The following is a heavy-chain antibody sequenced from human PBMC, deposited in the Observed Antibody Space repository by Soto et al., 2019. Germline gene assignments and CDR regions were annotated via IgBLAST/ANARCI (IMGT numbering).Heavy chain of an antibody. D-gene: IGHD2-2*01. V-gene: IGHV3-23*01. CDR1: GFTFSNYA. CDR2: ISGGGGT. Sequence: EVQLLESGGGLVQPGGSLRLSCVASGFTFSNYAMSWVRQAPGEGLEWVSAISGGGGTYYAESVKGRFTISRDNSKNTRYLQMNSLRADDTAVYYCAKDPEYGDYWGQGTLVTVSS. J-gene: IGHJ4*02. CDR3: AKDPEYGDY.